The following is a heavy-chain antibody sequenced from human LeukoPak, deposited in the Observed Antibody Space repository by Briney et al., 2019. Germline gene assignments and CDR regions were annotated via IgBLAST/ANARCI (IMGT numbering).Heavy chain of an antibody. J-gene: IGHJ4*02. D-gene: IGHD4-11*01. CDR3: ARVATTVKRLDFDY. CDR2: VTPGSGAT. V-gene: IGHV1-2*02. Sequence: ASVKVSCKASGYTFTDYNIHWVRQAPGQGLEWMGWVTPGSGATDYAQQFQGRVTMTRDTSISTAYMELSRLRSDDTAVYYCARVATTVKRLDFDYWGQGTLVTVSS. CDR1: GYTFTDYN.